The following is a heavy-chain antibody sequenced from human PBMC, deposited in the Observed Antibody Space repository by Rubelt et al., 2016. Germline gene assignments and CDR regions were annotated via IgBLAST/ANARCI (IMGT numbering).Heavy chain of an antibody. CDR3: ARGIAARRDPTRVDFNWFDP. V-gene: IGHV2-5*02. CDR2: IYWDDDK. Sequence: QITLKESGPTLVKPTQTLTLTCTFSGFSLSTSGVSVGWIRQPPGKALEWLALIYWDDDKRYSPSLKSRPTITKHTSKNQLVLTMTNLDPVDTAIEYWARGIAARRDPTRVDFNWFDPWGQGTLVAVSS. D-gene: IGHD6-6*01. J-gene: IGHJ5*02. CDR1: GFSLSTSGVS.